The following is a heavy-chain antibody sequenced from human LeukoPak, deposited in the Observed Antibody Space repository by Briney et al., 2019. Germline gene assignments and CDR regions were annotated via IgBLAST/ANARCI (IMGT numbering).Heavy chain of an antibody. J-gene: IGHJ3*02. CDR1: GFPFDHYR. CDR3: AREEGHTGGAFDI. D-gene: IGHD2-8*02. V-gene: IGHV3-72*01. Sequence: PGGSLRLSCVVSGFPFDHYRMNWVRQAPGKGLEWVGRTRNKANSYTTEYAASVKGRFTISRDDSKNSLYLQMNSLKTEDTAVYYCAREEGHTGGAFDIWGQGTMVTVSS. CDR2: TRNKANSYTT.